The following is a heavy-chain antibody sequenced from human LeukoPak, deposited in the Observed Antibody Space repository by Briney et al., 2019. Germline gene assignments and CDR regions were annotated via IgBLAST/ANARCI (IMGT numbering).Heavy chain of an antibody. CDR3: ARDPVVVVVAATSPEEFDY. J-gene: IGHJ4*02. D-gene: IGHD2-15*01. CDR2: ISSSSSYI. Sequence: GGSLRLSCAASGFTFSSYEMNWVRQAPGKGLEWVSSISSSSSYIYYADSVKGRFTISRDNAKNSLYLQMNSLRAEDTAVYYCARDPVVVVVAATSPEEFDYWGQGTLVTVSS. CDR1: GFTFSSYE. V-gene: IGHV3-21*01.